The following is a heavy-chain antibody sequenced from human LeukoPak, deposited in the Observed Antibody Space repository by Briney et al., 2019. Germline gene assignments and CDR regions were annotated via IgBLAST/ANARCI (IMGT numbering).Heavy chain of an antibody. J-gene: IGHJ4*02. CDR1: GGSISSSSYY. CDR3: ARLEYYYVSGNYYKLFDY. Sequence: PSETLSLTCTVSGGSISSSSYYWGWIRQPPGKGLEWIGSIYYSGTTYYNPSLKSRVTISVDTSKTQFSLKLSSVTAADTAVYYCARLEYYYVSGNYYKLFDYWGQGTLVTVCS. V-gene: IGHV4-39*01. D-gene: IGHD3-10*01. CDR2: IYYSGTT.